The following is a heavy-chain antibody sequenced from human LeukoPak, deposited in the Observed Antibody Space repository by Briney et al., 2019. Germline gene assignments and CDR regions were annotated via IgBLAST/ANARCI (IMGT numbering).Heavy chain of an antibody. D-gene: IGHD3-3*01. CDR1: GGSFSGYY. CDR2: INHSGST. Sequence: SETLSLTCAVYGGSFSGYYWSWIRQPPGKGLEWIGEINHSGSTNYNPSLKSRVTISVDTSKNQFSLKLSSVTAADTAVYYCARGVGEEAFDIWGQGTMVTVSS. V-gene: IGHV4-34*01. J-gene: IGHJ3*02. CDR3: ARGVGEEAFDI.